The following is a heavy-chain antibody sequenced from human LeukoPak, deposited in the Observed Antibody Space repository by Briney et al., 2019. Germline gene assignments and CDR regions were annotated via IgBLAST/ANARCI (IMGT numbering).Heavy chain of an antibody. J-gene: IGHJ4*02. D-gene: IGHD6-13*01. CDR2: IIPIFGTA. CDR1: GGTFSSYA. Sequence: ASVKVSCKASGGTFSSYAISWVRQAPGQGLEWLGGIIPIFGTANYAQKFQGRVTITTDESTSTAYMELSSLRSEDTAVYYCAREGAAAAFDYWGQGTLVTVSS. V-gene: IGHV1-69*05. CDR3: AREGAAAAFDY.